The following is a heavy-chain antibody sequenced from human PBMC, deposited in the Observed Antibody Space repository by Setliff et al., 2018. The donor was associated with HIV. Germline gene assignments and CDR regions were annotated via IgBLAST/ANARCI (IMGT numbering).Heavy chain of an antibody. V-gene: IGHV1-69*10. CDR2: IVIG. D-gene: IGHD5-12*01. CDR3: AREGGGYDLNWFDP. Sequence: ASVKVSCKASGYTFTGYYMHWVRQAPGQGLEWMGGIVIGNYAQKFQGRVTITADESTSTAYMELSSLTSDDTAVYYCAREGGGYDLNWFDPWGQGTLVTVSS. CDR1: GYTFTGYY. J-gene: IGHJ5*02.